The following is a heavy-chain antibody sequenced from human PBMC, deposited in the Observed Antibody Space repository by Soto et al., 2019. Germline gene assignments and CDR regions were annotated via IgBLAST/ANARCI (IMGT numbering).Heavy chain of an antibody. CDR1: SFTFSSYG. D-gene: IGHD6-13*01. V-gene: IGHV3-33*01. CDR3: AREVAAAGPFDY. CDR2: IWYDGSNK. Sequence: XESLSLSCAASSFTFSSYGMHGVRQAPGKGLEWVAVIWYDGSNKYYADSVKGRFTISRDNSKNTLYLQMNSLRAEDTAVYYSAREVAAAGPFDYWGQGTLVTVPS. J-gene: IGHJ4*02.